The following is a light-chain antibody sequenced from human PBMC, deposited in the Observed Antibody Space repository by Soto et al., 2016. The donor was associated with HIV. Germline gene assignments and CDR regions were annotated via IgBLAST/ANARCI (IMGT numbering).Light chain of an antibody. J-gene: IGLJ2*01. CDR1: NIGSKS. Sequence: SYELTQPPSVSVAPGKTARIPCGGNNIGSKSVHWYQQKPGQAPVLVVYDDSDRPSGIPERFSGSTSGNTATLTISRVEAGDEVDFYCQVWDTSGDHFVVFGGGTKLTVL. CDR2: DDS. CDR3: QVWDTSGDHFVV. V-gene: IGLV3-21*03.